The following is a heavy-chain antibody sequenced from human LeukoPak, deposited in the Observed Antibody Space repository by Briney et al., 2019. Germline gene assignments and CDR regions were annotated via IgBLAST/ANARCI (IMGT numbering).Heavy chain of an antibody. CDR3: AKPSLGYCSSTSCYPGY. V-gene: IGHV3-23*01. J-gene: IGHJ4*02. Sequence: PGGSLRLSCAASGFTFSSYGMHWLRQAPGKGLEWVSAISGSGGSTYYADSVKGRFTISRDNSKNTLYLQMNSLRAEDTAVYYCAKPSLGYCSSTSCYPGYWGQGTLVTVSS. D-gene: IGHD2-2*01. CDR1: GFTFSSYG. CDR2: ISGSGGST.